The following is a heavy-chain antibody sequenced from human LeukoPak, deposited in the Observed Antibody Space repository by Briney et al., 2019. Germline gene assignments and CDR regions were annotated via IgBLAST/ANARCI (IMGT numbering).Heavy chain of an antibody. Sequence: SETLSLTCAVYGGSFSGYYWSWIRQPPGKGLEWIGCIYYSGSTNYNPSLKSRVTISVDTSKNQFSLKLSSVTAADTAVYYCARLVYGQQLGGPLNWFDPWGQGTLVTVSS. D-gene: IGHD6-13*01. CDR2: IYYSGST. CDR1: GGSFSGYY. CDR3: ARLVYGQQLGGPLNWFDP. J-gene: IGHJ5*02. V-gene: IGHV4-59*01.